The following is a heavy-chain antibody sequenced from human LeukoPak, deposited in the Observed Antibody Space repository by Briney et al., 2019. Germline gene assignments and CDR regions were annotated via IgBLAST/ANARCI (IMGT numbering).Heavy chain of an antibody. CDR2: TYYRSKWFS. V-gene: IGHV6-1*01. J-gene: IGHJ1*01. CDR1: RDCLSSNSAA. CDR3: ARGPGYFQH. Sequence: SQTLSLTCAISRDCLSSNSAAWNWIRQSPSRGIEWLGRTYYRSKWFSRYAVSVKSRITINADTSKNQFSLQLNSVTPDDTAVYYCARGPGYFQHWGQGTLVTVSS.